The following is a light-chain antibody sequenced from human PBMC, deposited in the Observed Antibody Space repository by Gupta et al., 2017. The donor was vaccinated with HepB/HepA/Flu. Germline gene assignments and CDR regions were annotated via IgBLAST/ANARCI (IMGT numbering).Light chain of an antibody. Sequence: DVQMTQSPSTLSASIVDRVTITCRASQTISTWLAWYQQKPGKAPKLLIYKASRVESGVPSRFSGSGSGTEFTLTISSLQPEDFANYYCRQEDSGLRSFGQGTKLEIK. V-gene: IGKV1-5*03. CDR3: RQEDSGLRS. CDR1: QTISTW. J-gene: IGKJ2*04. CDR2: KAS.